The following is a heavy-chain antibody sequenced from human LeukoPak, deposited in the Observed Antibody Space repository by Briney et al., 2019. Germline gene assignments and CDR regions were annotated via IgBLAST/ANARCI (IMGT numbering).Heavy chain of an antibody. D-gene: IGHD4-17*01. CDR3: ARLGGDYGARAGKFDT. CDR1: GASINSYY. Sequence: SETLSLTCTVSGASINSYYWNWIRQPAGKGLEWIGRSYISGSTDYNPSLKSRVTGSVDTSQNQFSLKLTSVTAADTAVYYCARLGGDYGARAGKFDTWGQGTLVTVSS. V-gene: IGHV4-4*07. J-gene: IGHJ5*02. CDR2: SYISGST.